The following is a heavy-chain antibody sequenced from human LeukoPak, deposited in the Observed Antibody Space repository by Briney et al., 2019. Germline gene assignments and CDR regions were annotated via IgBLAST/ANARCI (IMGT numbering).Heavy chain of an antibody. Sequence: GGSLRLSCAASGFTFSSYDMHWVRHATGKGLEWVSAIGTAGDTYYPGSVKGRFTISRENAKNSLYLQMNSLRAGDTAVYYCARRCGGDCFDAFDIWGQGTMVTVSS. CDR1: GFTFSSYD. D-gene: IGHD2-21*02. V-gene: IGHV3-13*01. J-gene: IGHJ3*02. CDR3: ARRCGGDCFDAFDI. CDR2: IGTAGDT.